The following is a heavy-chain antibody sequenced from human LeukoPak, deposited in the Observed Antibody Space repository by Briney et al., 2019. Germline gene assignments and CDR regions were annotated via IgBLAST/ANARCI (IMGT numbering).Heavy chain of an antibody. CDR2: ISSSSSYI. CDR1: GGSISSSN. D-gene: IGHD6-19*01. CDR3: ARVRIAVAVFYYMDV. J-gene: IGHJ6*03. Sequence: ETLSLTCAVSGGSISSSNWWSWVRQPPGKGLEWVSSISSSSSYIYYADSVKGRFTISRDNAKNSLYLQMNSLRAEDTAVYYCARVRIAVAVFYYMDVWGKGTTVTVSS. V-gene: IGHV3-21*01.